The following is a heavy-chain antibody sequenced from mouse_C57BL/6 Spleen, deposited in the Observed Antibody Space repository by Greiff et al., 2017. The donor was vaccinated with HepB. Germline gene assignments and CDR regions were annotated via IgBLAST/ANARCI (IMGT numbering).Heavy chain of an antibody. Sequence: VKLVESGPELVKPGASVKLSCKASGYTFTSYDINWVKQRPGQGLEWIGWIYPRDGSTKYNEKFKGKATLTVDTSSSTAYMELHSLTSEDSAVYFCSRSDYYGSSYLYWYFDVWGTGTTVTVSS. CDR3: SRSDYYGSSYLYWYFDV. CDR1: GYTFTSYD. CDR2: IYPRDGST. V-gene: IGHV1-85*01. J-gene: IGHJ1*03. D-gene: IGHD1-1*01.